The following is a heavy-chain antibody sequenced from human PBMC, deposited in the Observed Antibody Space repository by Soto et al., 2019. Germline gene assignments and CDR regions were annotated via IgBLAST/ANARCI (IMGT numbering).Heavy chain of an antibody. CDR3: AAVVTIFGVVTRYGMDV. CDR1: GYTFTGYY. J-gene: IGHJ6*02. CDR2: INPNSGGT. Sequence: ASVKVSCKASGYTFTGYYMHWVRQAPGQGLEWMGWINPNSGGTNYAQKFQGRVTMTRDTSISTAYMELSRLRSDDTAVYYCAAVVTIFGVVTRYGMDVWGQGTTVTV. D-gene: IGHD3-3*01. V-gene: IGHV1-2*02.